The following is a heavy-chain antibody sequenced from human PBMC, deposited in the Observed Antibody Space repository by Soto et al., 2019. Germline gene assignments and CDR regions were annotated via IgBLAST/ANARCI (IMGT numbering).Heavy chain of an antibody. CDR3: ARGVPFGHYSMDV. D-gene: IGHD3-3*01. J-gene: IGHJ6*02. V-gene: IGHV4-34*01. CDR2: IRHSGST. CDR1: GVCFTVVR. Sequence: SETRSLSCAVYGVCFTVVRGTWIRRPPGEGREWIGEIRHSGSTNYNPSLTRRVTISVDTSKNQFSLKLNSVTAADTAVYYCARGVPFGHYSMDVWGQGTTVT.